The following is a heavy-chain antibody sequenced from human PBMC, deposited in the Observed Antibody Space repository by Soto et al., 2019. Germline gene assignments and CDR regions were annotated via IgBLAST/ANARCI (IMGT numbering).Heavy chain of an antibody. CDR1: GSSISSGYY. CDR2: IYHSGSA. Sequence: SETLSLTCAVSGSSISSGYYWGWIRQPPGKGLEWIGSIYHSGSAYYNPALKSRVTISVDTSKNQFSLKLSSVTAADTDVYYCARVVGATGWFDPWGQGTLVTVSS. J-gene: IGHJ5*02. D-gene: IGHD1-26*01. V-gene: IGHV4-38-2*01. CDR3: ARVVGATGWFDP.